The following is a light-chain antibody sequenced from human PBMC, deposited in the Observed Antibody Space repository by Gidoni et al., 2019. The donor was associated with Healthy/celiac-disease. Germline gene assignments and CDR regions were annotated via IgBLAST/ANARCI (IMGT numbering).Light chain of an antibody. J-gene: IGLJ2*01. V-gene: IGLV2-14*01. CDR3: SSYTSSSTPV. Sequence: QSALNQPAAVSGSPGHSITISCTGTSSDVGGYNYVPWYQQHPGKAPKLMIYDVSNRPSGVSNRCAGSKSGNTASLTISGLQAEDEADYYSSSYTSSSTPVFGGGTKLTVL. CDR2: DVS. CDR1: SSDVGGYNY.